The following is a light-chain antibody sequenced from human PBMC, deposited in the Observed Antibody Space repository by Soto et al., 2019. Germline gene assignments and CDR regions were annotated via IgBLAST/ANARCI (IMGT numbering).Light chain of an antibody. CDR3: HHYNSWPYT. Sequence: EIVMTQSRDTLSVSPGGRATLSWRASQSVSSNLAWYQQKPGQAPRLLIYDASTRAPGFPARFSGSGSGTEFTLTISSLQSEDFAVYYCHHYNSWPYTFGQGTKVDIK. V-gene: IGKV3-15*01. J-gene: IGKJ2*01. CDR2: DAS. CDR1: QSVSSN.